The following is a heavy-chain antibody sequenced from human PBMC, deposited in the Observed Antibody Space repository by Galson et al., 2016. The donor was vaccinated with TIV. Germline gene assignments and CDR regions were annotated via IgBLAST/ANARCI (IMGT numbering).Heavy chain of an antibody. D-gene: IGHD2-2*01. CDR1: GYGFVDYW. Sequence: SGAEVKKPGESLKISCKHSGYGFVDYWIVWVRQAPGKGLEWVGRIKSTIDGGTTAYAASVKDRFSILRDDSKNTVFLQMNSLKTEDTAVYFCTTDLGYCIFTSCSLGLDYWGQGTPVTVSS. V-gene: IGHV3-15*01. CDR2: IKSTIDGGTT. J-gene: IGHJ4*02. CDR3: TTDLGYCIFTSCSLGLDY.